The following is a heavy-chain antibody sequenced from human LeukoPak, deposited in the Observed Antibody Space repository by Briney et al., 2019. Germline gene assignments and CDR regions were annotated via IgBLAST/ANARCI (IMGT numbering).Heavy chain of an antibody. D-gene: IGHD4-17*01. CDR1: GFTFSSYA. Sequence: PGGSLRLSCAASGFTFSSYAMHWVRQAPGKGLEWVAVISYDGSNKYYADSVKGRFTISRDNSKNTLYLQMNSLRAEDTAVYYCAKGEDYGDYEVALLDYWGQGTLVTVSS. J-gene: IGHJ4*02. V-gene: IGHV3-30*04. CDR3: AKGEDYGDYEVALLDY. CDR2: ISYDGSNK.